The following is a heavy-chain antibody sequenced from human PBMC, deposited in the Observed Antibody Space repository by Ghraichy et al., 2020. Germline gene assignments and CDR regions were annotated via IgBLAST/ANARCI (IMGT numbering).Heavy chain of an antibody. Sequence: GGSLRLSCAASGFTFSNYAMSWVRQAPGKGLEWVSAISGSGGSTYYADSVKGRFTISRDNSKNTLYLQMNSLRAEDTAVYYCAKNYGDYRSDPDDAFDIWGQGTMVTVSS. CDR3: AKNYGDYRSDPDDAFDI. V-gene: IGHV3-23*01. J-gene: IGHJ3*02. CDR1: GFTFSNYA. CDR2: ISGSGGST. D-gene: IGHD4-17*01.